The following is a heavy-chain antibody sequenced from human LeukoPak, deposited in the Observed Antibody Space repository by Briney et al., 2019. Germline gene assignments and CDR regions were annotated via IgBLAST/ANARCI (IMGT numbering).Heavy chain of an antibody. CDR3: ASGTSVTTLDY. J-gene: IGHJ4*02. CDR2: IWFDGKNE. Sequence: GRSLRLSCAASGFTFSSYGMHWVRQAPGKGLEWVADIWFDGKNEHFADSVKGRFTISRDNSKNTLYLQMNSLRAEDTAVYYCASGTSVTTLDYWGQGTLVTVSS. D-gene: IGHD4-17*01. CDR1: GFTFSSYG. V-gene: IGHV3-33*01.